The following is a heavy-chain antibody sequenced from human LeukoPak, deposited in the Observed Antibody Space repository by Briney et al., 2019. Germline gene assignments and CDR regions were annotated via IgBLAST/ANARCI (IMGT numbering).Heavy chain of an antibody. CDR3: ARSRYYGSVSMGAFDI. V-gene: IGHV4-34*01. Sequence: PSETLSLTCAVYGGSFSAYYWSWIRQSPGKGLEWIGEIYHTGSTTYIPSLMSRVTIRADTSKNQFSLKLTSVTAADKGVYYCARSRYYGSVSMGAFDIWGQGTMVIVSS. CDR1: GGSFSAYY. J-gene: IGHJ3*02. CDR2: IYHTGST. D-gene: IGHD3-10*01.